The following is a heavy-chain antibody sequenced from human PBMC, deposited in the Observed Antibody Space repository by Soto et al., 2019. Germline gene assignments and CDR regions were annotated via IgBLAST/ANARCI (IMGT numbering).Heavy chain of an antibody. V-gene: IGHV3-30*19. D-gene: IGHD3-16*01. CDR3: ARWGRTGGLDV. J-gene: IGHJ1*01. CDR1: GFTFRRYV. CDR2: TSSDGSDK. Sequence: QVQLVESGGGVVQPGTSLRVSCVGSGFTFRRYVIHWVRQAPGKGLEWVALTSSDGSDKYYGDSVRGRFTISRDNSRNTVDLQMDSLSLEDTALYYCARWGRTGGLDVWGQGTLVSVSS.